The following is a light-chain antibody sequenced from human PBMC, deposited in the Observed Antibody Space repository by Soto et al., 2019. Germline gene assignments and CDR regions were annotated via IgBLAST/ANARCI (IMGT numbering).Light chain of an antibody. Sequence: QSVLTQSPSASASLGASVKLTCTLSRGHSSYAIAWHQQQPEKGPRYLMKLNSDGSHSKGDGIPDRFSGSSSGAERYLTISRLQSEDEADYYCQTWGTGIWVFGGGTKLTVL. J-gene: IGLJ3*02. CDR2: LNSDGSH. CDR1: RGHSSYA. CDR3: QTWGTGIWV. V-gene: IGLV4-69*01.